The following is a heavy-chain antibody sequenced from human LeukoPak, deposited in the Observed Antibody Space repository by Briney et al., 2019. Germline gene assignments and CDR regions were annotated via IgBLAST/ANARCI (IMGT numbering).Heavy chain of an antibody. Sequence: GGSLRLSCAASGFTFSNYWMNWVRQAPGKGPEWVAIIKKDGSEKYYVDSVKGRFTISRDNAKNSLYLQMNSLRADDTAVYFCAGGAGFLIDYWGQGALVTISS. CDR3: AGGAGFLIDY. J-gene: IGHJ4*02. CDR2: IKKDGSEK. V-gene: IGHV3-7*01. D-gene: IGHD2/OR15-2a*01. CDR1: GFTFSNYW.